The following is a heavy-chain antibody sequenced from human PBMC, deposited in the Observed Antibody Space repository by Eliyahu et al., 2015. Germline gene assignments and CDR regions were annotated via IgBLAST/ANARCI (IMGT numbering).Heavy chain of an antibody. J-gene: IGHJ4*02. CDR3: ARGELEALHY. D-gene: IGHD1-1*01. CDR2: ISAHNGNT. Sequence: QIQLEQSGAEVKKPGASVTVSCKASGYTLMXYGISWLRQAPGQGLXWMGWISAHNGNTNYAQKLQGRVTMTADTSTNTAYMELGNLGSDDTAVYYCARGELEALHYWGQGTLVTVSS. CDR1: GYTLMXYG. V-gene: IGHV1-18*01.